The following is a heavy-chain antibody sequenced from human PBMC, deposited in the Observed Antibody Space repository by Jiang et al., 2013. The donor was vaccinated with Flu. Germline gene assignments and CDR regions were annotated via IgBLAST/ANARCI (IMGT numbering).Heavy chain of an antibody. J-gene: IGHJ5*02. Sequence: SGAEVKKPGASVKVSCKASGYTFTSYYMHWVRQAPGQGLEWMGIINPSAATTSYAQKFQGRVTMTRNTSISTAYMELSSLRSEDTAVYYCARDRTTNWFDPWGQGTLVIVSS. D-gene: IGHD4-17*01. CDR1: GYTFTSYY. CDR3: ARDRTTNWFDP. CDR2: INPSAATT. V-gene: IGHV1-46*01.